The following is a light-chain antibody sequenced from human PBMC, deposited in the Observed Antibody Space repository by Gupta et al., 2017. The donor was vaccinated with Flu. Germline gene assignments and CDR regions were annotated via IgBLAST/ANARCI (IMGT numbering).Light chain of an antibody. V-gene: IGLV1-47*01. J-gene: IGLJ3*02. CDR3: AAWDDSLSGWV. CDR2: RND. Sequence: QSLLTQPPSASGTPGQRVTLSCSGSSSHTENNAVYWYQQLPGTAPTLLISRNDDAPSGVPDRFSGSKSDTSASLVISGLRAEDEADYYCAAWDDSLSGWVFGGGTKLTVL. CDR1: SSHTENNA.